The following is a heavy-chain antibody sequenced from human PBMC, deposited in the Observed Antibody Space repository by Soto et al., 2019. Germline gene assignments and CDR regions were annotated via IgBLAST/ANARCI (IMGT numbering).Heavy chain of an antibody. J-gene: IGHJ6*02. Sequence: PGGSLRLSCAASGFTFSSYSMNWVRQAPGKGLEWVSSISSSSSYIYYADSVKGRFTISRDNAKNSLYLQMNSLRAEDTAVYYCAREFGVYSYGYYYYGMDVWGQGTTVTVSS. D-gene: IGHD5-18*01. CDR2: ISSSSSYI. CDR3: AREFGVYSYGYYYYGMDV. V-gene: IGHV3-21*01. CDR1: GFTFSSYS.